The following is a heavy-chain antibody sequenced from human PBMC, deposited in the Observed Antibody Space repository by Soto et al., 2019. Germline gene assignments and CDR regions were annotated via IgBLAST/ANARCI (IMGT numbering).Heavy chain of an antibody. CDR1: GGSISSYY. Sequence: SETLSLTCTVSGGSISSYYWSWIRQPPGKGLEWIGYIYYSGSTNYNPSHKSRVTISVDTSKNQFSLKLTSVTAADTAVYFCARLGAYYQAMDSWGQGTLVTVSS. J-gene: IGHJ1*01. CDR2: IYYSGST. V-gene: IGHV4-59*08. D-gene: IGHD3-22*01. CDR3: ARLGAYYQAMDS.